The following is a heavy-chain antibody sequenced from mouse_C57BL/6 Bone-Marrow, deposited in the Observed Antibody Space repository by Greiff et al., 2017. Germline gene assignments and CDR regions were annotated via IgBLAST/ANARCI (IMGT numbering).Heavy chain of an antibody. V-gene: IGHV1-64*01. Sequence: VQLQQPGAELVKPGASVKLSCKASGYTFTSYWMHWVKQRPGQGLEWIGMIHPNSGSTNYNEKFKSKATLTVDKSSSTAYMQFSSLTSEDSAVYYCARSGLRYPAWFAYWGQGTLVTVSA. J-gene: IGHJ3*01. CDR2: IHPNSGST. CDR1: GYTFTSYW. D-gene: IGHD1-1*01. CDR3: ARSGLRYPAWFAY.